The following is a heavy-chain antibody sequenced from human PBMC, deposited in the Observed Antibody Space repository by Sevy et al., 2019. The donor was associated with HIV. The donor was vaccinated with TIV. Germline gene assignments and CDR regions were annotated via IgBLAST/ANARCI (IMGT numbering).Heavy chain of an antibody. CDR3: ARDEYSYASGFDY. CDR1: GFTFSSYI. CDR2: ISSGGDYI. J-gene: IGHJ4*02. V-gene: IGHV3-21*01. D-gene: IGHD5-18*01. Sequence: GGSLRLSCTASGFTFSSYIMNWVRQAPGMGLEWVSSISSGGDYIYYTNSVKGRFTISRDNAKNSLYLHMNSLRAEDTAVYYCARDEYSYASGFDYWGQGTLVTVSS.